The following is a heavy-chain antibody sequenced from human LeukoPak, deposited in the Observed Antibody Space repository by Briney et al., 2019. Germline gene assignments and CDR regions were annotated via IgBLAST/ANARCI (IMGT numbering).Heavy chain of an antibody. J-gene: IGHJ6*02. Sequence: GGSLRLSCAASGFTFSDSWMSWVRQAPGKGLEWVANMNQDGSEKDYVDSVKGRFTISRDNAWNSLYLQMGSLRAEDTAVYYCATYTHWVAGDVWGQGTTVTVSS. CDR3: ATYTHWVAGDV. V-gene: IGHV3-7*01. D-gene: IGHD3-16*01. CDR2: MNQDGSEK. CDR1: GFTFSDSW.